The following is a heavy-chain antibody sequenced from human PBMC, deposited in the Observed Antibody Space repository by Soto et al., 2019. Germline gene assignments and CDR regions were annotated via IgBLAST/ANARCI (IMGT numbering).Heavy chain of an antibody. J-gene: IGHJ2*01. Sequence: EVQLLESGGGLVQPGGSLRLSCAGSGFTFINYAMNWVRQAPGKGLEGVSTISGGGDAPFFADSVRGRFTISRDNSKNTVTLQMNNLGVDDTAVYFCARKVPGSTSRPDYWYCDLWGRGTLVTVSS. D-gene: IGHD3-10*01. CDR1: GFTFINYA. CDR2: ISGGGDAP. V-gene: IGHV3-23*01. CDR3: ARKVPGSTSRPDYWYCDL.